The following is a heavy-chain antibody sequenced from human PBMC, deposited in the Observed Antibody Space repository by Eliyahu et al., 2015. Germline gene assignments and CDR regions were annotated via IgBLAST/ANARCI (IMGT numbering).Heavy chain of an antibody. D-gene: IGHD4-17*01. J-gene: IGHJ4*02. V-gene: IGHV3-21*01. Sequence: SSYSMNWVRQAPGKGLEWVSSISSSSSYIYYADSVKGRFTISRDNAKNSLYLQMNSLRAEDTAVYYCAGYDYGDYGGNYWGQGTLVTVSS. CDR1: SSYS. CDR2: ISSSSSYI. CDR3: AGYDYGDYGGNY.